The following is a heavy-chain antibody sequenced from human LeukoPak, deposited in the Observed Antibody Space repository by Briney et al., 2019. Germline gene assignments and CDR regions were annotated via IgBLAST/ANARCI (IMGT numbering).Heavy chain of an antibody. V-gene: IGHV1-18*01. D-gene: IGHD6-6*01. Sequence: EASVKVSCKASGYTVTSDGISWGRQAPGQGLEWMGWISAYNGNTNYAQKLQGRVTMTTDTSTSTAYMELRSLRSDDAAVYYCARGGDSISSPSDYWGQGTLVTVSS. J-gene: IGHJ4*02. CDR3: ARGGDSISSPSDY. CDR1: GYTVTSDG. CDR2: ISAYNGNT.